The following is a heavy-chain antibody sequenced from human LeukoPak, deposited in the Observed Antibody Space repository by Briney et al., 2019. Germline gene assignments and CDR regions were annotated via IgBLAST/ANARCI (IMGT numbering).Heavy chain of an antibody. CDR2: ISGSGGST. D-gene: IGHD3-10*01. Sequence: GGSLRLSCAASGFTLSSYAMSWVRQAPGKGLEWVSAISGSGGSTYYADSVKGRFTISRDNSKNTLYLQMNSLRAEDTAVYYCAKAQGYGSGSSWDYWGQGTLVTVSS. CDR3: AKAQGYGSGSSWDY. J-gene: IGHJ4*02. V-gene: IGHV3-23*01. CDR1: GFTLSSYA.